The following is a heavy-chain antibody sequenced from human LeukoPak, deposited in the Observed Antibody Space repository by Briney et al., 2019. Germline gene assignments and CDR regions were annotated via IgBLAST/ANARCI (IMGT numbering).Heavy chain of an antibody. Sequence: SETLSLTCTIFGDSVSRSDSYWDWIRQPPGKGLEWIGTIYYSGRTYYSPSLKSRVTLSVDMSNNQFSLTLSSVTAADTAVYYCARRDYDYVWGSYRAFDIWGQGTMVTVSS. CDR2: IYYSGRT. CDR3: ARRDYDYVWGSYRAFDI. V-gene: IGHV4-39*01. D-gene: IGHD3-16*02. J-gene: IGHJ3*02. CDR1: GDSVSRSDSY.